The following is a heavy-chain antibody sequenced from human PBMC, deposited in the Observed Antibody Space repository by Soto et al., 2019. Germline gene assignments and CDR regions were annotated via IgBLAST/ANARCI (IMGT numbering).Heavy chain of an antibody. V-gene: IGHV3-23*01. Sequence: GGSLRLSCAASGFAFSSHPMSWVRQAPERGLEWVSGISDSGGLTYNADSVKGRFTISRDNSKNTLYLQMNSLRAEDTALYYCARRAFGSSRSFDLWGQGTMVTVSS. D-gene: IGHD6-6*01. CDR2: ISDSGGLT. J-gene: IGHJ3*01. CDR1: GFAFSSHP. CDR3: ARRAFGSSRSFDL.